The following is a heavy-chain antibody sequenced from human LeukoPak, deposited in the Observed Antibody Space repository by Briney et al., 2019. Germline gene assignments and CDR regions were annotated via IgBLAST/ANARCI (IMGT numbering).Heavy chain of an antibody. CDR1: GYTFTGYY. CDR3: ARAQTGTRARGPFDY. CDR2: IIPIFGTA. V-gene: IGHV1-69*13. J-gene: IGHJ4*02. Sequence: SVKVSCKASGYTFTGYYMHWVRQAPGQGLEWMGGIIPIFGTANYAQKFQGRVTITADESTSTAYMELSSLRSEDTAVYYCARAQTGTRARGPFDYWGQGTLVTVSS. D-gene: IGHD1-1*01.